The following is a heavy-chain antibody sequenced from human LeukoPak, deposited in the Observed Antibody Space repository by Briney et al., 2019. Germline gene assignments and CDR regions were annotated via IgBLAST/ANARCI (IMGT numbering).Heavy chain of an antibody. Sequence: ASVKVSCKASGYISTSHYMHWVRRAPGQGLEWMGMINPSGGSTSYAQKFQGRVTMTRDTSTSTVYLELSSLRSEDTAVYYCARAYSSSSPFDYWGQGTLVTVSS. V-gene: IGHV1-46*01. CDR1: GYISTSHY. D-gene: IGHD6-6*01. CDR3: ARAYSSSSPFDY. CDR2: INPSGGST. J-gene: IGHJ4*02.